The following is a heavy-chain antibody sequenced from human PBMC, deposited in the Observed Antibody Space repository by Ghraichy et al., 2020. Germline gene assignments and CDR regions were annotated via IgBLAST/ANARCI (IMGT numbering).Heavy chain of an antibody. CDR3: ARDST. CDR1: GFTFSSYD. Sequence: AGSLRLSCAASGFTFSSYDMNWVRQAPGKGLEWVAVISYDGSNKYYADSVKGRFTISSDNSKNTLYLQMNSRRAEDTAVYYCARDSTWGQGSVVTVSS. D-gene: IGHD3-3*02. V-gene: IGHV3-30-3*01. CDR2: ISYDGSNK. J-gene: IGHJ5*02.